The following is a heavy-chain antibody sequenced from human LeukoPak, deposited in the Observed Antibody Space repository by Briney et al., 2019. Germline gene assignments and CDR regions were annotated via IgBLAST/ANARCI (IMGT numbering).Heavy chain of an antibody. V-gene: IGHV3-23*01. D-gene: IGHD2-15*01. J-gene: IGHJ4*02. CDR2: IRGSGDRT. CDR1: GFTFSSYA. Sequence: PGGSLRLSCAASGFTFSSYAMIWDRHADRNGREWLSAIRGSGDRTYYADSVKGRLTISRDNSKNTLYLQINSLRADGTGVYYCAKQFSSAVGSAVDCWGQGTLVTVSS. CDR3: AKQFSSAVGSAVDC.